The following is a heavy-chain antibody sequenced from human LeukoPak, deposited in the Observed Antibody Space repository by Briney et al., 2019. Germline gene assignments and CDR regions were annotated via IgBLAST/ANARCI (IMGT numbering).Heavy chain of an antibody. Sequence: GGSLRLSCAASGFTFSTYAMSWVRQAPVKGLEWVSAISGSDDSTYYADSVKGRFTISRDNSKNTLYLQMNSLRAEDTAVYYCAKGRVADSWGQGTLVTVSS. CDR3: AKGRVADS. V-gene: IGHV3-23*01. CDR2: ISGSDDST. CDR1: GFTFSTYA. J-gene: IGHJ5*01. D-gene: IGHD2-15*01.